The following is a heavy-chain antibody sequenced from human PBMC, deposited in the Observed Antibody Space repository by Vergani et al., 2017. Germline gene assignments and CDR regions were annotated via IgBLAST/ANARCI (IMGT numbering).Heavy chain of an antibody. D-gene: IGHD6-19*01. CDR2: ISWNSGSI. V-gene: IGHV3-9*01. Sequence: EVQLLESGGGLVQPGGSLRLSCAASGFTFSSYAMHWVRQAPGKGLEWVSGISWNSGSIGYADSVKGRFTISRDNAKNSLYLQMNSLRAEDTALYYCAKDTVPAVAGNFDYWGQGTLVTVSS. CDR3: AKDTVPAVAGNFDY. J-gene: IGHJ4*02. CDR1: GFTFSSYA.